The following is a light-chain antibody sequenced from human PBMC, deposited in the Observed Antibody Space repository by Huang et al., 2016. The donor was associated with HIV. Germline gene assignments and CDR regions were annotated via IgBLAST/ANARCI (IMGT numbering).Light chain of an antibody. CDR3: QQYYTPPLT. V-gene: IGKV1-NL1*01. CDR2: AAS. Sequence: DILMTQSPSSLSASVGDRVTITCRARQDIRNSLAWYQQKPGKAPKLHLYAASRLESGVPSRCSGSGAETYYTLTINGLQPEDFATYYCQQYYTPPLTFGGGTRVEIK. J-gene: IGKJ4*01. CDR1: QDIRNS.